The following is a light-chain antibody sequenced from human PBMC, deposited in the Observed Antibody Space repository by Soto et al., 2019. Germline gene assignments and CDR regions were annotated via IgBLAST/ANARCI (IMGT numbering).Light chain of an antibody. CDR2: DVS. V-gene: IGKV1-13*02. J-gene: IGKJ4*01. CDR1: QGISSA. CDR3: KQFNTYPALT. Sequence: AIQLTQSPSSLSASVGDRVTITCRASQGISSALAWYQQKPGKSPNLLIYDVSSLESGVPSRFSGSGSGTDFTLTISSLQPEYFATSYCKQFNTYPALTFGGGTKVEIK.